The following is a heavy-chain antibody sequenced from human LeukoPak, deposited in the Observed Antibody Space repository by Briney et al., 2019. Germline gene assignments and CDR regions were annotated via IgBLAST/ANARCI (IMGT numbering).Heavy chain of an antibody. J-gene: IGHJ4*02. CDR3: ASIRPATVTTIDY. CDR1: GGSISSSSYH. CDR2: IYYSGST. Sequence: SETLSLTCIVSGGSISSSSYHWGWIRQPPGKGLEWIGSIYYSGSTYYNPSLKSRVTISVDTSKNQFSLKLSSVTAADTAVYYCASIRPATVTTIDYWGQGTLVTVSS. D-gene: IGHD4-11*01. V-gene: IGHV4-39*07.